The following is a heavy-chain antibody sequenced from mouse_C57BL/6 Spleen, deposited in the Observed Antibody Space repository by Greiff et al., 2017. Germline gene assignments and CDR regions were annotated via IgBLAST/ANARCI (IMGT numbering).Heavy chain of an antibody. J-gene: IGHJ4*01. CDR3: ARGGNYDYDNAMDY. D-gene: IGHD2-4*01. CDR2: IHPTSGST. V-gene: IGHV1-64*01. Sequence: VQLQQPGAELVKPGASVKLSCKASGYTFTSYWMHWVKQRPGQGLEWIGMIHPTSGSTNYNEKFKSKATLTVDKSSSPAYMQLSSLTSEDSAVYYCARGGNYDYDNAMDYWGQGTSVTVSS. CDR1: GYTFTSYW.